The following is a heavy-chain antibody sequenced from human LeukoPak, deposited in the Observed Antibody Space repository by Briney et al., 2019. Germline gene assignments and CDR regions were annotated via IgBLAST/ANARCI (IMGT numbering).Heavy chain of an antibody. CDR1: GGSISSGGYY. Sequence: PSETLSLTCTVSGGSISSGGYYWSWIRQPPGKGLEWIGEINHSGSTNYNPSLKSRVTISVDTSKNQFSLKLSSVTAADTAVYYCANMVRGVIWAFDIWGQGTMVTVSS. CDR2: INHSGST. D-gene: IGHD3-10*01. V-gene: IGHV4-39*07. CDR3: ANMVRGVIWAFDI. J-gene: IGHJ3*02.